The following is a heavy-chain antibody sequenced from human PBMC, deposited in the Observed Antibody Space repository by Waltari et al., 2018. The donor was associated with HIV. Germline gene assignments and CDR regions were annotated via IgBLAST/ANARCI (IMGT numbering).Heavy chain of an antibody. CDR2: FWSDGVEI. V-gene: IGHV3-33*01. D-gene: IGHD6-6*01. CDR1: GFTFADFG. Sequence: QVQLVESGGGAVQPGTSLTLSCAGSGFTFADFGIHWVRQSPGKGLEWLAVFWSDGVEISYADSVKGRFTISKDSSQKTLYLHLTSLRAEDTALYYCARGYSSSRWIPLYHWGRGTLVTVSS. CDR3: ARGYSSSRWIPLYH. J-gene: IGHJ4*02.